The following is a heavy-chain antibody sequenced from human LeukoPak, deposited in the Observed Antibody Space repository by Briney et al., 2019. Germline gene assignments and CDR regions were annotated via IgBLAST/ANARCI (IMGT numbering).Heavy chain of an antibody. V-gene: IGHV3-30*07. J-gene: IGHJ4*02. CDR3: ARDYKYAFDN. Sequence: GRFLRLSCAASGFTFSGYVMHWVRQAPGKGLEWVAAISYDGSNEGYVDSVRGRFTISGDKAKNSLYLQMNSLRVEDTAVYYCARDYKYAFDNWGQGTLVTVSS. CDR1: GFTFSGYV. D-gene: IGHD5-24*01. CDR2: ISYDGSNE.